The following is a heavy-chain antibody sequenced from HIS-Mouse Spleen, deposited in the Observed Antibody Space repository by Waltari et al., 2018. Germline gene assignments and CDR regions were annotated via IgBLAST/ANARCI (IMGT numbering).Heavy chain of an antibody. V-gene: IGHV3-33*06. CDR1: GVTFSSYG. Sequence: QVQLVESGGGVVQPGRSLRLSCAASGVTFSSYGLHWARQAPGKGLEWVAVIWYDGSNKYYADSVKGRFTISRDNSKNTLYLQMNSLRAEDTAVYYCAKASGPNAFDIWGQGTMVTVSS. CDR2: IWYDGSNK. J-gene: IGHJ3*02. CDR3: AKASGPNAFDI.